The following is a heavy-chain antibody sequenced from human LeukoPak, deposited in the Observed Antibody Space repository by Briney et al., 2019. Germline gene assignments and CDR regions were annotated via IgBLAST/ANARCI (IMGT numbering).Heavy chain of an antibody. CDR3: AKEAVYGGNLRGYFDY. V-gene: IGHV3-23*01. CDR2: ISGSGDST. D-gene: IGHD4-23*01. J-gene: IGHJ4*02. CDR1: KFTFSNYA. Sequence: PGGSLRLSCAASKFTFSNYAMSWVRQAPGKGLEWVSAISGSGDSTYYADSVKGRFTISRDNSKNTLYLQMNSLRAEDTAVYYCAKEAVYGGNLRGYFDYWGQGTLVTVSS.